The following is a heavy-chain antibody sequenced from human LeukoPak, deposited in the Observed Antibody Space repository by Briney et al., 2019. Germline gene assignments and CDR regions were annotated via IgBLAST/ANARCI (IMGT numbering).Heavy chain of an antibody. CDR3: ARDSVVTGNDY. J-gene: IGHJ4*02. CDR1: GYTFTSYA. Sequence: EASVKASCKASGYTFTSYAMHWVRQAPGQRFEWMGWINAGNGNTKYSQKFQGRVTITRDTSASTAYMELSSLRSEDTAVYYCARDSVVTGNDYWGQGTLVTVSS. CDR2: INAGNGNT. V-gene: IGHV1-3*01. D-gene: IGHD2-21*02.